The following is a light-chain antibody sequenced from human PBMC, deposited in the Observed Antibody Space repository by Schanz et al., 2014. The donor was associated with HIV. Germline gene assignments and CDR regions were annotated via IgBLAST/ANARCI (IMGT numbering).Light chain of an antibody. V-gene: IGLV2-14*03. J-gene: IGLJ1*01. CDR2: NVS. CDR1: SSDVGADNS. Sequence: QSALTQPASVSGSPGQSITISCTGTSSDVGADNSVSWYQQHPGKAPKLIIYNVSQRPSGVPDRFSGSKSGNTASLTISGLQAEDEADYYCQSYDKSLSGPYVFGGGTKLTVL. CDR3: QSYDKSLSGPYV.